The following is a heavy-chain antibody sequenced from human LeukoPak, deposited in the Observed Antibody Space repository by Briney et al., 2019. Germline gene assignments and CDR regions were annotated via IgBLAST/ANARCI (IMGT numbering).Heavy chain of an antibody. CDR1: GFTFSDYY. CDR2: ISSSGSTI. J-gene: IGHJ5*02. CDR3: ARKGSAAGPEDWFDP. D-gene: IGHD6-13*01. V-gene: IGHV3-11*04. Sequence: GGSLRLSCAASGFTFSDYYMSWIRQAPGKGLVWVSYISSSGSTIYYADSVKGRFTISRDNAKNSLYLQMNSLRAEDTAVYYCARKGSAAGPEDWFDPWGQGTLVTVSS.